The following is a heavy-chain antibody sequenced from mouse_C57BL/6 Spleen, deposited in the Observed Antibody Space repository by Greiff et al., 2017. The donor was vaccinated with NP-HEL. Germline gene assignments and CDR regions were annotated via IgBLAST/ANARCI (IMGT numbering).Heavy chain of an antibody. D-gene: IGHD1-1*01. V-gene: IGHV1-80*01. CDR1: GYAFSSYW. J-gene: IGHJ1*03. Sequence: VQLQQSGAELVKPGASVKISCKASGYAFSSYWMNWVKQRPGKGLEWIGQIYPGDGDTNYNGKFKGKATLTADKSSSTAYMQLSSLTSEDSAVYFCAKGTTVVATEYFDVWGTGTTVTVSS. CDR2: IYPGDGDT. CDR3: AKGTTVVATEYFDV.